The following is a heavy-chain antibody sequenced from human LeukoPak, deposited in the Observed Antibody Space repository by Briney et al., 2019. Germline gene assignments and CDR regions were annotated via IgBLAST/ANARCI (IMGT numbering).Heavy chain of an antibody. CDR3: AKDTPRPPSY. CDR2: ISGSADTA. CDR1: GFTFSSYA. Sequence: GGSLRLSCVASGFTFSSYAMSWVRQAPGKGLEWVSGISGSADTAHSADSVKGRFTISRDNSKNTLFLQMHNLRADDTAVYYCAKDTPRPPSYWGQGTLVTVSS. V-gene: IGHV3-23*01. J-gene: IGHJ4*02.